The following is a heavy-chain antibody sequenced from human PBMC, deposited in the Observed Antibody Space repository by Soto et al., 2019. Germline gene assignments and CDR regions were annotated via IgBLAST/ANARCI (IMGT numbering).Heavy chain of an antibody. Sequence: GGSLRLSCAASGFTFSSYAMSWVRQAPGKGLEWVSAISGSGGSTYYADSVKGRFTISRDNSKNTLYLQMNSLRAEDTAVYYCARSFDSSGYYYLFFDYWGQGTLVTVSS. CDR3: ARSFDSSGYYYLFFDY. V-gene: IGHV3-23*01. J-gene: IGHJ4*02. CDR1: GFTFSSYA. CDR2: ISGSGGST. D-gene: IGHD3-22*01.